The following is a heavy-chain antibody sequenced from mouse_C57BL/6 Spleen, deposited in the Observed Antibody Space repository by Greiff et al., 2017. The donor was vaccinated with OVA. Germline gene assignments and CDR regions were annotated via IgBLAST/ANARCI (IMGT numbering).Heavy chain of an antibody. CDR2: ISNGGGST. CDR1: GFTFSDYY. CDR3: ARRVTGTSGYYFDY. V-gene: IGHV5-12*01. D-gene: IGHD4-1*01. Sequence: DVKLVESGGGLVQPGGSLKLSCAASGFTFSDYYMYWVRQTPEKRLEWVAYISNGGGSTYYPDTVKGRFTISRDNAKNTLYLQMSRLKSEDTAMYYCARRVTGTSGYYFDYWGQGTTLTVSS. J-gene: IGHJ2*01.